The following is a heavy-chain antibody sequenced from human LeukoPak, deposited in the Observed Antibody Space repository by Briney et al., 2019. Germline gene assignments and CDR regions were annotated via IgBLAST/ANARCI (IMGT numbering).Heavy chain of an antibody. V-gene: IGHV3-74*01. CDR2: IKGDGITT. D-gene: IGHD3-3*01. Sequence: GGSLRLSCAASGFDFSSNWMHWVRHAPGQGLVWVSRIKGDGITTNYADSVKGRFTISRDIAKNTLYPQMNSLRAEDTGVYYCAKDHYWSIDYWGRGTLVTVSS. CDR3: AKDHYWSIDY. J-gene: IGHJ4*02. CDR1: GFDFSSNW.